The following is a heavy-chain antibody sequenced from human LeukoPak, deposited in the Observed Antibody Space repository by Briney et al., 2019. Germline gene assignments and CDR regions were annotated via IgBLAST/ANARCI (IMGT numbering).Heavy chain of an antibody. Sequence: ASVKVSCKASGYTFISYAMHWVRQAPGQRLEWMGWINAGNGNTKYSQDFQGRVTITRDTSASTAYMELSSLRSEDTAVYYCARDNSVEDTAWWFDPWGQGTLVTVSS. V-gene: IGHV1-3*03. CDR1: GYTFISYA. J-gene: IGHJ5*02. CDR2: INAGNGNT. D-gene: IGHD4-23*01. CDR3: ARDNSVEDTAWWFDP.